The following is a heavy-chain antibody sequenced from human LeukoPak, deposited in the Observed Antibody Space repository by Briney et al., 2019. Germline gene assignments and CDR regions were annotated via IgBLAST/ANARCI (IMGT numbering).Heavy chain of an antibody. J-gene: IGHJ5*02. Sequence: PGGSLRLSCAASGFTVGNNYMNWVRQAPGKGLEWVSVLYSGGSTYYADSVKGRFTISRDNSKNTLYLQMNSLRAEDTAIYYCAKEDHRGSDPPWFDPWGQGTLVTVSS. CDR1: GFTVGNNY. CDR3: AKEDHRGSDPPWFDP. CDR2: LYSGGST. D-gene: IGHD3-10*01. V-gene: IGHV3-53*01.